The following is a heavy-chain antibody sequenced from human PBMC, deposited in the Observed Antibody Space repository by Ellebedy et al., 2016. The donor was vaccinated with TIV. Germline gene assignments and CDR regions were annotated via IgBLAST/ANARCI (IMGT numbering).Heavy chain of an antibody. CDR1: GFTFSNYA. D-gene: IGHD3-16*01. V-gene: IGHV3-23*01. CDR3: GRGITARQANRSVDY. Sequence: PGGSLRLSCVASGFTFSNYAMSWVRQAPGKGLDWVSSLSASGGSTYYADSVKGRFTISRDNSKNTLYLQMNSLRGEDTAVYYCGRGITARQANRSVDYWGQGTLVTVSS. CDR2: LSASGGST. J-gene: IGHJ4*02.